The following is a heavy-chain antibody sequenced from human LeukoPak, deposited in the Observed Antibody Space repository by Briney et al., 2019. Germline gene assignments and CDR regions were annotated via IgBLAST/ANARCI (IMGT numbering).Heavy chain of an antibody. J-gene: IGHJ3*02. CDR3: AGIVQSTIGVFNI. CDR2: FNPSGGST. D-gene: IGHD3-16*02. Sequence: ASVKVSSTASGYTFTSYYMHWVRQAPGQGLEWMGIFNPSGGSTSSAPKFQGRVTMPRDTSTSTVYMELSRLRSEDTAFYSGAGIVQSTIGVFNIWGQGTTVTVSA. CDR1: GYTFTSYY. V-gene: IGHV1-46*01.